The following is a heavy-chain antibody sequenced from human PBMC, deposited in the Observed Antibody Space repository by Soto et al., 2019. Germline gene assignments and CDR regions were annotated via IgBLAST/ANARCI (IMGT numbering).Heavy chain of an antibody. CDR2: ISGSGGST. CDR3: AKESSGGGVDHLAY. V-gene: IGHV3-23*01. D-gene: IGHD1-26*01. J-gene: IGHJ4*02. CDR1: GFTFSIYA. Sequence: EVQLLDSGGGLVQPGGSLRLSCAASGFTFSIYAMSWVRQAPGEGLERVSSISGSGGSTYYGDPVKGRFTISREDSKKTVYLHMNSLRAEDTAVYYCAKESSGGGVDHLAYWGQGTVVTVSS.